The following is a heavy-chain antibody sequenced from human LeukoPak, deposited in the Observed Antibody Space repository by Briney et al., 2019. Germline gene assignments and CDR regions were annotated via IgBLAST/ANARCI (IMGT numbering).Heavy chain of an antibody. Sequence: PSETLSLTCTVSGDSITSSSYYWGWIRQPPGNGLEWIGSIYYSVSTHYNPSLKSRVTISVDTSKKQLSLKLSSVTAADTAMYYCARNSTYYYDRSTYSYFDDWGQGTLVTVS. CDR3: ARNSTYYYDRSTYSYFDD. CDR2: IYYSVST. D-gene: IGHD3-22*01. V-gene: IGHV4-39*01. CDR1: GDSITSSSYY. J-gene: IGHJ4*02.